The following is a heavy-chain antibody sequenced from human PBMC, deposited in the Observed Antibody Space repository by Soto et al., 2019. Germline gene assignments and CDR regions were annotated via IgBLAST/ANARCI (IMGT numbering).Heavy chain of an antibody. CDR3: ARLEVVVTPYFDY. J-gene: IGHJ4*02. CDR2: IYYSGST. V-gene: IGHV4-30-4*01. Sequence: SETLSLTCTVSGCSISSGDYYWSWIRQPPGKGLEWIGYIYYSGSTYYNPSLKSRVTISVDTSKNQFSLKLSSVTAADTAVYYCARLEVVVTPYFDYWGQGTLVTVSS. D-gene: IGHD3-22*01. CDR1: GCSISSGDYY.